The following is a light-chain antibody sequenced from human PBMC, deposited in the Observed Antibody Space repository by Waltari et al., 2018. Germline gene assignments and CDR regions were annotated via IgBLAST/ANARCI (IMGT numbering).Light chain of an antibody. CDR2: GAS. V-gene: IGKV3-15*01. Sequence: EIVMTQSPATLSVSPGERATLSCRASQRVSSNLAWYQQKPGQAPRLLISGASTRAPGIPASFSGSGSGTEFTLTISSLQSEDFAVYYCQQYNKWPLTFGGGTKVEIK. CDR1: QRVSSN. CDR3: QQYNKWPLT. J-gene: IGKJ4*01.